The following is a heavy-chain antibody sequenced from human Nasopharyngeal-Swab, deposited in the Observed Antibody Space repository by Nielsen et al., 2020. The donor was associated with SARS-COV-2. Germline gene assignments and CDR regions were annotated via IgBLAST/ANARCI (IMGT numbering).Heavy chain of an antibody. V-gene: IGHV4-61*01. CDR2: MYYGGST. D-gene: IGHD3-10*01. CDR1: GGSVSSGSYY. J-gene: IGHJ6*02. CDR3: ARDIGAAALAPWRGYYGMDV. Sequence: ETLSLTCTVSGGSVSSGSYYWSWIRQPPGKGLEWIGYMYYGGSTNYNPSLKSRVTISVDTSKNQFSLKLSSVTAADTAVYYCARDIGAAALAPWRGYYGMDVWGQGTTVTVSS.